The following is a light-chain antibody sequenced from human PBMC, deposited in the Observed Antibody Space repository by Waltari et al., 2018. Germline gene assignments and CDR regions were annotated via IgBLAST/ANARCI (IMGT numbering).Light chain of an antibody. J-gene: IGKJ1*01. CDR2: RAS. Sequence: EIVLTQYPGTLSLSPGERATLSCRASQSVTSSYIALYLQKPGQGPRLLVYRASSRATGIPDRFSGSGSGTDFTLTITTLEPEDFGVYYCHQYERSPETFGQGTKLEIK. V-gene: IGKV3-20*01. CDR3: HQYERSPET. CDR1: QSVTSSY.